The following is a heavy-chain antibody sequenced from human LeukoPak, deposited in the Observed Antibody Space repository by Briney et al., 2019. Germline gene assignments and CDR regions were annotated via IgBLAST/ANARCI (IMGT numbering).Heavy chain of an antibody. J-gene: IGHJ5*02. V-gene: IGHV3-7*01. CDR2: IKQDGSEK. CDR1: GFRFSSYW. D-gene: IGHD6-13*01. Sequence: GGSLRLSCAASGFRFSSYWLYWVRQAPGKGLEWVASIKQDGSEKYYVDSVKGRFTISRDNAKTSLYLQMNSLGDEDMVVYYCARDFQQLAFDPWGQGTLVTVSS. CDR3: ARDFQQLAFDP.